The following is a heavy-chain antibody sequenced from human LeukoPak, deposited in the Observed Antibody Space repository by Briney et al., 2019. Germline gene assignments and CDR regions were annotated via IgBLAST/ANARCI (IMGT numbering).Heavy chain of an antibody. D-gene: IGHD3-10*01. V-gene: IGHV4-39*01. CDR3: ARTRYYYNSRSYGAPYYFDY. Sequence: SETLSLTCTVSGGSISSSSYYWGWIRQPPGKGLEWIGSIYSSGSTYYNPSLKSRVTISVDTSKNQFSLKLSSVTAADTAVYYCARTRYYYNSRSYGAPYYFDYWGQGTLVTVSS. CDR2: IYSSGST. CDR1: GGSISSSSYY. J-gene: IGHJ4*02.